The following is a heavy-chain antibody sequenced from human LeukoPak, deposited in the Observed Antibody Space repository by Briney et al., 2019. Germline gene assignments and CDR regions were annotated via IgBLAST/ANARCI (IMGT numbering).Heavy chain of an antibody. V-gene: IGHV1-46*01. D-gene: IGHD3-3*01. CDR1: GYTFTSYA. CDR2: INPSGGST. Sequence: GASVKVSCKASGYTFTSYAMHWVRQAPGQGLEWMGIINPSGGSTSYAQKFQGRVTMTRDTSTSTVYMELSSLRSEDTAVYYCARSITIFTEIDYWGQGTLVTVSS. CDR3: ARSITIFTEIDY. J-gene: IGHJ4*02.